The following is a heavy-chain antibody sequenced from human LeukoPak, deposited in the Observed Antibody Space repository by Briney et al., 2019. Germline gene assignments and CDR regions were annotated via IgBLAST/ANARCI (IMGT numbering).Heavy chain of an antibody. CDR3: ARDQSSSWPLDY. V-gene: IGHV1-3*01. J-gene: IGHJ4*02. Sequence: ASVKVSCKASGYTFTTYAMHWVRQAPGQRLEWMGRINAGNGNTKYSQKFQGRVTITRDTSASTAYMELSSLRSEDTAVYYCARDQSSSWPLDYWGQGTLVTVSS. CDR1: GYTFTTYA. D-gene: IGHD6-13*01. CDR2: INAGNGNT.